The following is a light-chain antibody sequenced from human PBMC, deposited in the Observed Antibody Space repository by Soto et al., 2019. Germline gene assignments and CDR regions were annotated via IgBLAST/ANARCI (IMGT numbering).Light chain of an antibody. CDR1: QSVSGW. J-gene: IGKJ4*01. Sequence: MTRSLCTVSVSRGATVTXTCRASQSVSGWLAWYREKPGKAPKLLIYAASILQSGVPSRFIYIESATEFTLSISILQPEEFASYFFQQSYITPLAFGWGTTGDIK. CDR2: AAS. V-gene: IGKV1-39*01. CDR3: QQSYITPLA.